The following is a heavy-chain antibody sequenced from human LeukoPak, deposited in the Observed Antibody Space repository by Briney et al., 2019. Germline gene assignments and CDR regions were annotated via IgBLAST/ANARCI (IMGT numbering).Heavy chain of an antibody. CDR1: GFSLSTSEMG. Sequence: SGPTLVKPTQTLTLTCTFSGFSLSTSEMGVGWIRQPPGKALEWLALIYWDDDKRYSPSPKSRLTITKDTSKNQVVLTMTNMDPVDTATYYCAHTRGGSGNYYAIDIWGQGTMVTVSS. J-gene: IGHJ3*02. CDR3: AHTRGGSGNYYAIDI. CDR2: IYWDDDK. V-gene: IGHV2-5*02. D-gene: IGHD1-26*01.